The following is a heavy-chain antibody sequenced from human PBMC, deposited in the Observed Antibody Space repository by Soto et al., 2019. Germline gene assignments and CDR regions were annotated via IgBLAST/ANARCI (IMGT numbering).Heavy chain of an antibody. D-gene: IGHD6-6*01. V-gene: IGHV3-53*01. CDR2: IYSGGST. CDR3: GRDLGPYSSSYYYYGMDV. J-gene: IGHJ6*02. Sequence: GGSLRLSCAASGFTFSDYYMSWVRQAPGKGLEWVSVIYSGGSTYYADSVKGRFTISRDNSKNTLYLQMNSLRAEDTAVYYCGRDLGPYSSSYYYYGMDVWGQGTTVTVSS. CDR1: GFTFSDYY.